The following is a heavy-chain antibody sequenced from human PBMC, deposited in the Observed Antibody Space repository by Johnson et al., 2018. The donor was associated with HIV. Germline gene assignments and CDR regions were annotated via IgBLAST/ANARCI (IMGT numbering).Heavy chain of an antibody. CDR1: GFTFSKAW. CDR2: ISSSGSTI. J-gene: IGHJ3*02. V-gene: IGHV3-11*04. D-gene: IGHD1-1*01. Sequence: QVLLVESGGGCAQPGGSLRLYCAVSGFTFSKAWMSWVRQAPGKGLEWVSYISSSGSTIYYADSVKGRFTISRDNAKNSLYLQMNSLRAEDTAVYYCARDPDGTTGTTYPDAAFDIWGQGTMVTVSS. CDR3: ARDPDGTTGTTYPDAAFDI.